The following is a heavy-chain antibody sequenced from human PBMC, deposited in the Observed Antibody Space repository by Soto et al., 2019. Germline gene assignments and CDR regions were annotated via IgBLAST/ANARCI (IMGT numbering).Heavy chain of an antibody. D-gene: IGHD5-12*01. V-gene: IGHV3-30-3*01. CDR2: ISYDGSNK. Sequence: QVQLVESGGGVVQPGRSLRLSCAASGFTISRYAMHWVRQAPGKGLEWVAVISYDGSNKYYADSVKGRFTIARDNSKKPLYLQMNRMRAEDTALYYCARDGLYSGYGWFDDWGQGTLVTVSS. J-gene: IGHJ4*02. CDR1: GFTISRYA. CDR3: ARDGLYSGYGWFDD.